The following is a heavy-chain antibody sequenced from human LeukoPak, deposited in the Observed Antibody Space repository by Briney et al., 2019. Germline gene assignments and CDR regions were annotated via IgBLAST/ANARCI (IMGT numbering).Heavy chain of an antibody. J-gene: IGHJ4*02. Sequence: GGSLRLSCAASGVTFSSYAMSWVRQAPGKGLEWVSAISGSGGSTYYADSVKGRFTISRDNSKNTLYLQMNSLRAEDTAVYYCAKDFSIVGATRFDYWGQGTLVTVSS. V-gene: IGHV3-23*01. D-gene: IGHD1-26*01. CDR3: AKDFSIVGATRFDY. CDR1: GVTFSSYA. CDR2: ISGSGGST.